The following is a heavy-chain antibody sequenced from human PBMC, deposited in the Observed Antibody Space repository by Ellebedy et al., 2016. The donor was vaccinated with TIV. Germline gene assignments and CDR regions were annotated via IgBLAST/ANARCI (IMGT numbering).Heavy chain of an antibody. D-gene: IGHD3-10*01. V-gene: IGHV4-59*01. CDR3: ARDGVEDYFDY. CDR1: GVSISDYY. J-gene: IGHJ4*02. CDR2: VYHTGSP. Sequence: MPSETLSLTCSVYGVSISDYYWSWIRQPPGQGLEWIGYVYHTGSPNYNPSLRRRVTLAVDTPTNEFSLKLSSVTTADTAIYYCARDGVEDYFDYWGRGLLVTVSS.